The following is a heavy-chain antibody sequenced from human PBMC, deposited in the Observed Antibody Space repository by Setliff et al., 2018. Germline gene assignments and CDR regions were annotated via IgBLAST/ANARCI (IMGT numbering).Heavy chain of an antibody. CDR2: ITPILGIA. Sequence: SVKVSCKASGGTFSSYAISWVRQAPGQGLEWMGGITPILGIANYAQKFQGRVTITADKSTSTAYMELSSLRSEDTAVYYCARRYCSGGSCLEYYYYGMDVRGQGTTVTVSS. V-gene: IGHV1-69*10. J-gene: IGHJ6*02. D-gene: IGHD2-15*01. CDR1: GGTFSSYA. CDR3: ARRYCSGGSCLEYYYYGMDV.